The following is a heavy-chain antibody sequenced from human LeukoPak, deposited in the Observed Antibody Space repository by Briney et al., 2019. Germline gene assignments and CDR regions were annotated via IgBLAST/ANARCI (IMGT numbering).Heavy chain of an antibody. D-gene: IGHD1-26*01. V-gene: IGHV4-61*02. CDR3: ARDYRGSYLGYYYYYMDV. J-gene: IGHJ6*03. Sequence: PSETLSLTCTVSGGSISSSSYYWSWIRQPAGKGLEWIGRIYTSGSTNYNPSLKSRVTMSIDTSKNQFSLKLSSVTAADTAVYYCARDYRGSYLGYYYYYMDVWGKGSTVTVSS. CDR1: GGSISSSSYY. CDR2: IYTSGST.